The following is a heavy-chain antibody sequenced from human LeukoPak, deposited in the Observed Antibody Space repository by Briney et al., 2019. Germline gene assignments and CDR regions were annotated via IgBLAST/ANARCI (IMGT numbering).Heavy chain of an antibody. V-gene: IGHV3-30-3*01. Sequence: GGSLRLSCAASGFTFSSYAMHWFRQAPGKGLEWVAVISYDGSNKYYADSVKGRFTISRDNSKNTLYLRMNSLRAEDTAVYYCARVNDVAYCGGDCYYTHYYFDYWGQGTLVTVSS. J-gene: IGHJ4*02. CDR2: ISYDGSNK. CDR1: GFTFSSYA. D-gene: IGHD2-21*02. CDR3: ARVNDVAYCGGDCYYTHYYFDY.